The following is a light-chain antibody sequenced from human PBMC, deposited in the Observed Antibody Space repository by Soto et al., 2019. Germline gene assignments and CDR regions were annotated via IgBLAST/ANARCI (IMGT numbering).Light chain of an antibody. Sequence: EIVLTQSPGTLSLSPGERATLSCRASQSVSSNYLGWYQQKPGQAPRLLIYGASNRATGIPDRFSGSGSGTDFTLTISRLEPEDFVVYYCQQYGSSPQTFGQGTKVEIK. CDR2: GAS. CDR3: QQYGSSPQT. CDR1: QSVSSNY. J-gene: IGKJ1*01. V-gene: IGKV3-20*01.